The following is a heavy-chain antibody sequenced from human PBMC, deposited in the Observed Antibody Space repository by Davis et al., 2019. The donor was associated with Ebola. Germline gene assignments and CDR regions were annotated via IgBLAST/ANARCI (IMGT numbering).Heavy chain of an antibody. D-gene: IGHD3-3*01. CDR1: GGSISTYY. Sequence: MPSETLSLTCTVSGGSISTYYWSWIRQPPGKGLEWIGHIYYSGSTNYKSSLKSRVTISVDTSKNQFSLKLSSVTAADTAVYYCAIVPRSYDFWSGRYSYHGVDVWGQGTTVTVS. CDR2: IYYSGST. CDR3: AIVPRSYDFWSGRYSYHGVDV. J-gene: IGHJ6*02. V-gene: IGHV4-59*01.